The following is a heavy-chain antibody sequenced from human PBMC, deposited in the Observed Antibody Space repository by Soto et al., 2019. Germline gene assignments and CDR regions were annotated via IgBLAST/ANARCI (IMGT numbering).Heavy chain of an antibody. CDR3: TRDNSYAIDF. Sequence: QPGGSLRISCAASGFTFSSYGMHWVRQAPGKGLEWLSYISNSGTTIDDADSVKGRFTVSRDNAKNTLYVQMYSLRVEDTAIYYCTRDNSYAIDFWGQGIFVIGS. J-gene: IGHJ4*02. V-gene: IGHV3-48*01. D-gene: IGHD5-18*01. CDR2: ISNSGTTI. CDR1: GFTFSSYG.